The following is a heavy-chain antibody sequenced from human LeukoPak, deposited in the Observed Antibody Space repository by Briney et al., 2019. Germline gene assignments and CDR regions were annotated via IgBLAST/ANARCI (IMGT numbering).Heavy chain of an antibody. J-gene: IGHJ4*02. CDR1: GYTFTEHF. CDR3: ARDPRPANL. D-gene: IGHD1-7*01. CDR2: IHPASANT. V-gene: IGHV1-2*02. Sequence: ASVKVSCKASGYTFTEHFIHWVRQAPGQGLQYMGWIHPASANTVYAQMFHGRVTLTRDTPATTTYMELSGLRSDDTAVYYCARDPRPANLWGQGTLVTVSS.